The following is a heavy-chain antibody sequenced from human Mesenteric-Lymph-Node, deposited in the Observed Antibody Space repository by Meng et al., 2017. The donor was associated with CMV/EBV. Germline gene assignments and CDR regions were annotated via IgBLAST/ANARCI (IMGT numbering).Heavy chain of an antibody. CDR1: GYNFRHHG. J-gene: IGHJ4*02. CDR2: ISPYTGNT. Sequence: ASVKVSCKTSGYNFRHHGISWVRQAPGQRLEWMGWISPYTGNTNSAQKVQGRVTMTTDTSASTAYMELTSLKSDDTAVYYCARSIEAVGTPHFDYWGQGTLVTVSS. D-gene: IGHD6-13*01. V-gene: IGHV1-18*01. CDR3: ARSIEAVGTPHFDY.